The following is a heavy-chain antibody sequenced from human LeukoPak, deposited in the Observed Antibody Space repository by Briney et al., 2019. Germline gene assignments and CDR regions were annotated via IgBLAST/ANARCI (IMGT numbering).Heavy chain of an antibody. J-gene: IGHJ3*02. CDR2: IYTSGST. CDR1: GGSISSYY. D-gene: IGHD3-22*01. V-gene: IGHV4-4*09. CDR3: ARHVPGYYYDSSGYYMGAFDI. Sequence: KPSETLSLTCTVSGGSISSYYWSWIRQPPGKGLEWIGYIYTSGSTNYNPSLKSRVTTSVDTSKNQFSLKLSSVTAADTAVYYCARHVPGYYYDSSGYYMGAFDIWGQGTMVTVSS.